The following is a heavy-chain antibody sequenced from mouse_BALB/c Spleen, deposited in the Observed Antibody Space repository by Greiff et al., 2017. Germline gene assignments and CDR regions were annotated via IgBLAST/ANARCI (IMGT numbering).Heavy chain of an antibody. D-gene: IGHD2-4*01. Sequence: QVQLKQSGPGLVQPSQSLSITCTVSGFSLTSYGVHWVRQSPGKGLEWLGVIWSGGSTDYNAAFISRLSISKDNSKSQVFFKMNSLQANDTAIYYCASREIYYDYDYAMDYWGQGTSVTVSS. J-gene: IGHJ4*01. CDR1: GFSLTSYG. CDR2: IWSGGST. CDR3: ASREIYYDYDYAMDY. V-gene: IGHV2-2*02.